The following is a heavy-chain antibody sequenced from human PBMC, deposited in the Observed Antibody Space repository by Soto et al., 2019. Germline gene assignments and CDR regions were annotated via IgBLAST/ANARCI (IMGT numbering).Heavy chain of an antibody. CDR3: AKDLRYYGSGPSGWFDS. CDR1: GLNFRSHD. V-gene: IGHV3-23*01. J-gene: IGHJ5*01. D-gene: IGHD3-10*01. CDR2: INFAGTST. Sequence: SGGSLRLSCVVSGLNFRSHDMNWVRQPPGKGLEYVSNINFAGTSTSYADSVKGRFTISRDNSKNILYLQIKSLRDEDTAMYYCAKDLRYYGSGPSGWFDSWGQGTQVTVS.